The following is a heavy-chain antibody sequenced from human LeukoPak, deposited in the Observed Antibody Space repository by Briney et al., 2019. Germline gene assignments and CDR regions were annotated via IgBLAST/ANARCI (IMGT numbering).Heavy chain of an antibody. CDR2: INHYGST. D-gene: IGHD3-10*01. Sequence: PSETLSLTCAVYGGSFSGYYWSWIRQPPGKGLEWIGEINHYGSTNYNPSLKSRVTISVGTSKNQFSLKLTSVTAADTAMYYCARERPHYYGSGSYYGDYYYYYYMDVWGKGTTVTVSS. J-gene: IGHJ6*03. CDR3: ARERPHYYGSGSYYGDYYYYYYMDV. V-gene: IGHV4-34*01. CDR1: GGSFSGYY.